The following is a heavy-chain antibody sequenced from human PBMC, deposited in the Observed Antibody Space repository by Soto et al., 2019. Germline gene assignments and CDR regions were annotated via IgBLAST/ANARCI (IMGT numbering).Heavy chain of an antibody. D-gene: IGHD2-15*01. V-gene: IGHV1-69*01. CDR3: ARDIRVAVVADYYFCYGMHV. J-gene: IGHJ6*02. Sequence: QVQLVQSGAEVKKPGSSVKVSCKASGGTFSSYAISWVRQAPGQGLEWMGGIIPIFGTANYAQKFQGRVTITADESTSTAYMELSSLRSEDTAVYYCARDIRVAVVADYYFCYGMHVWGQGTTVTVSS. CDR2: IIPIFGTA. CDR1: GGTFSSYA.